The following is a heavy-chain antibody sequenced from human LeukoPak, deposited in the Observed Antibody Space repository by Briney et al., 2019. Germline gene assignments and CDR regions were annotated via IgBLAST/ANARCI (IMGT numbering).Heavy chain of an antibody. J-gene: IGHJ4*02. V-gene: IGHV3-21*01. Sequence: GGSLRLSCAASGFTFNTYNMNWVRQAPGKGLEWVSSIDSSGSLLYYADSVKGRFTISRDNAKNSLYLQMNSLRAEDTALYYCSRDAQYLLFDYWGQGVLVTVSS. CDR1: GFTFNTYN. D-gene: IGHD2-2*01. CDR3: SRDAQYLLFDY. CDR2: IDSSGSLL.